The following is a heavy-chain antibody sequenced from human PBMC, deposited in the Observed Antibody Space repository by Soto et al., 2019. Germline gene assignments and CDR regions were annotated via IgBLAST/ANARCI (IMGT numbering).Heavy chain of an antibody. CDR1: GFTFSIYG. CDR3: ASIYYRFWSVQEEYHYGMAV. D-gene: IGHD3-3*01. Sequence: PGGSLRLSCAASGFTFSIYGMHWVRQAPGKGREWVAVICYEGSNKYYADSGKGRFTISRDNSKKTLYLQITSLRAEDTAVYYCASIYYRFWSVQEEYHYGMAVWGRGPSVTSP. J-gene: IGHJ6*02. V-gene: IGHV3-33*01. CDR2: ICYEGSNK.